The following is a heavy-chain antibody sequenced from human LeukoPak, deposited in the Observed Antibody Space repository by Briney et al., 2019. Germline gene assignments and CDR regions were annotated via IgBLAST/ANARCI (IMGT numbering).Heavy chain of an antibody. D-gene: IGHD3-22*01. CDR3: ARRTYYYDSSGYYYDYYYYYYMDV. Sequence: EASVKVSCKASGYTFTSYDINWVRQATGQGLEWMGWINPNSGNTGYAQKFQGRVTMTRNTSISTAYMELSSLRSDDTAVYYCARRTYYYDSSGYYYDYYYYYYMDVWGKGTTVTVSS. V-gene: IGHV1-8*01. CDR2: INPNSGNT. J-gene: IGHJ6*03. CDR1: GYTFTSYD.